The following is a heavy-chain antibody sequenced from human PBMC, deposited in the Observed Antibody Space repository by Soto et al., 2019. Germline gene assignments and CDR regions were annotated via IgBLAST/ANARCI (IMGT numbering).Heavy chain of an antibody. CDR1: GGSIYRSGYY. Sequence: SETLSLTCTVSGGSIYRSGYYWGWIRQPPWRGLEWIGNIDYNGVTYSNPSLKSRVTISRDTSKNQFSLKLTSVTAADTALYYCGKVLVGATGHTDSDSWGPGKLVTVSS. CDR2: IDYNGVT. J-gene: IGHJ4*02. CDR3: GKVLVGATGHTDSDS. V-gene: IGHV4-39*01. D-gene: IGHD2-15*01.